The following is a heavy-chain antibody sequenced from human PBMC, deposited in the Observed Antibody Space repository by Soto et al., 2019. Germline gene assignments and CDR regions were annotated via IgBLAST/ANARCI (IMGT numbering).Heavy chain of an antibody. Sequence: SVKVSCKASGGTFSSYTISWVRQAPGQGLEWMGRIIPILGIANYAQKFQGRVTITADKSTSTAYMELSSLRSEDTAVYYCASNQHPRFLNYHYYMDVWGKGTTVPVSS. J-gene: IGHJ6*03. CDR1: GGTFSSYT. V-gene: IGHV1-69*02. CDR2: IIPILGIA. D-gene: IGHD3-3*01. CDR3: ASNQHPRFLNYHYYMDV.